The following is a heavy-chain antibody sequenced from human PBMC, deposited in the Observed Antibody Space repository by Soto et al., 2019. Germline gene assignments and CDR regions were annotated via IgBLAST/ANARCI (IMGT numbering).Heavy chain of an antibody. CDR2: IIPIFGTA. Sequence: QVQLVQSGAEVKKPGSSVKVSCKASGGTFSSYAISWVRQAPGQGLEWMGGIIPIFGTANYAQKFQGRVTITADESTSTDYMELSSLRAEDTDVYYCARDKGDSSWYYYYCGMDVWGQGPTVTVSS. J-gene: IGHJ6*02. CDR3: ARDKGDSSWYYYYCGMDV. CDR1: GGTFSSYA. V-gene: IGHV1-69*01. D-gene: IGHD6-13*01.